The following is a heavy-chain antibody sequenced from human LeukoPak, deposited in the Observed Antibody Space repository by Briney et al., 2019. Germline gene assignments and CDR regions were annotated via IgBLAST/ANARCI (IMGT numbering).Heavy chain of an antibody. D-gene: IGHD6-13*01. CDR2: IIPILGIA. V-gene: IGHV1-69*02. CDR1: GYTFTGYY. CDR3: ATRKGIAAAGNWFDP. Sequence: ASVKVSCKASGYTFTGYYMHWVRQAPGQGLEWMGRIIPILGIANYAQKFQGRVTITADKSTSTAYMELSSLRSEDTAVYYCATRKGIAAAGNWFDPWGQGTLVTVSS. J-gene: IGHJ5*02.